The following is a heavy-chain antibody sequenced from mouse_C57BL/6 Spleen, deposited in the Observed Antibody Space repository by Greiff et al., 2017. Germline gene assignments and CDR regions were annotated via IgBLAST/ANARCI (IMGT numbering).Heavy chain of an antibody. V-gene: IGHV5-17*01. D-gene: IGHD1-1*01. CDR1: GFTFSDYG. Sequence: EVMLVESGGGLVKPGGSLKLSCAASGFTFSDYGMHWVRQAPEKGLEWVAYISSGSSTIYYADTVKGRFTISRDNAKNTLFLQMTSLRSEDTAMYYCARGVYYGSTPFAYWGQGTLVTVSA. CDR3: ARGVYYGSTPFAY. J-gene: IGHJ3*01. CDR2: ISSGSSTI.